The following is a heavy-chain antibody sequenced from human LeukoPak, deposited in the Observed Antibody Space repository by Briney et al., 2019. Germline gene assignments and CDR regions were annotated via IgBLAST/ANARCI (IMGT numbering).Heavy chain of an antibody. J-gene: IGHJ6*03. CDR2: INHSGST. Sequence: SETLSLTCAVYGGSFSGYYWSWIRQPPGKGLEWIGEINHSGSTNYNPSLKSRVTISVDTSKNQFSLKLSSVTAADTAVYYCARGLVGPMSYYMHVGGKGPTVTVPS. CDR1: GGSFSGYY. V-gene: IGHV4-34*01. D-gene: IGHD3-22*01. CDR3: ARGLVGPMSYYMHV.